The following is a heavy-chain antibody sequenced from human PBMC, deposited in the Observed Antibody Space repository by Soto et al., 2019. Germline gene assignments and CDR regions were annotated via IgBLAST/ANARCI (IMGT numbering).Heavy chain of an antibody. J-gene: IGHJ3*02. CDR1: GGSISSYY. CDR3: ARDEGLLWFGELLDGSGAFDI. Sequence: SETLSLTCTVSGGSISSYYWSWIRQPAGKGLEWIGRIYTSGSTNYNPSLKSRVTMSGDTSKNQFSLKLSSVTAADTAVYYCARDEGLLWFGELLDGSGAFDIWGQGTMVTVSS. CDR2: IYTSGST. D-gene: IGHD3-10*01. V-gene: IGHV4-4*07.